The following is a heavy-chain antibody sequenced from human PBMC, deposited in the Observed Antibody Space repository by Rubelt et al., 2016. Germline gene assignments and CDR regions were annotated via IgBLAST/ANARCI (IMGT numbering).Heavy chain of an antibody. V-gene: IGHV3-48*01. CDR2: ISSSSSSI. CDR1: GFTFSSYA. J-gene: IGHJ6*02. Sequence: EVQLVESGGGVVQPGRSLRLSCAASGFTFSSYAMHWVRQAPGKGLEWLSYISSSSSSIYSADSVKGRFTISRDNAKNSLYLQMNSLRAEDTAVYYCARDSAAGTYSYYGLDVWGQGTTVTVSS. CDR3: ARDSAAGTYSYYGLDV. D-gene: IGHD1-1*01.